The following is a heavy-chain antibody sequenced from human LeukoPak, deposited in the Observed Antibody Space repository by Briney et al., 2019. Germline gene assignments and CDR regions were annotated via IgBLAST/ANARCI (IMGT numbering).Heavy chain of an antibody. V-gene: IGHV4-34*01. D-gene: IGHD4-23*01. J-gene: IGHJ6*03. CDR1: GGSFSGYY. Sequence: SETLSLTCAVYGGSFSGYYWSWIRQPPGKGLEWIGGINHSGSTNYNPSLKSRVTISVDTSKNQFSLKLSSVTAADTAVYYCARCTAVTPYYYYMDVWGKGTTVTVSS. CDR3: ARCTAVTPYYYYMDV. CDR2: INHSGST.